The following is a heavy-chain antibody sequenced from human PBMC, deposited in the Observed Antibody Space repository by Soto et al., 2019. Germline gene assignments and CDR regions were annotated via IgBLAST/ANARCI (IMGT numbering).Heavy chain of an antibody. D-gene: IGHD3-10*01. CDR2: INPNSGGR. CDR1: GYTFTGYY. J-gene: IGHJ6*02. CDR3: ARADYGSGTYHIHGMDV. Sequence: SVQVSCKASGYTFTGYYMHWVRQAPGQGLEWMGWINPNSGGRNYAQKFQGRVTMTRDTSITTAYMDLNRLRSDDTAVYYCARADYGSGTYHIHGMDVWGQGTTVTVAS. V-gene: IGHV1-2*02.